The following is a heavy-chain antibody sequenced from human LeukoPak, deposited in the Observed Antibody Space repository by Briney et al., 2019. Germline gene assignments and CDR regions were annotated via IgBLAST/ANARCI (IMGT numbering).Heavy chain of an antibody. V-gene: IGHV3-20*04. J-gene: IGHJ4*02. D-gene: IGHD1-26*01. CDR1: GFTFSSYS. CDR2: INWNGGST. Sequence: GGSLRLSCAASGFTFSSYSMNWVRQAPGKGLEWVSGINWNGGSTGYADSVKGRFTISRDNAKNSLYLQMNSLRAEDTALYYCARDLSGSYSFDYWGQGTLVTVSS. CDR3: ARDLSGSYSFDY.